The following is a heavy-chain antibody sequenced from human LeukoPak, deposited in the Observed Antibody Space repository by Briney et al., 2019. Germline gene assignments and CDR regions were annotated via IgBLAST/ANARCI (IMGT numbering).Heavy chain of an antibody. J-gene: IGHJ4*02. CDR2: LASDERKK. CDR3: ARAGRSADSGTTYYDYFDY. V-gene: IGHV3-30*04. Sequence: PGGSLGLSCVASGFTFSDYPTHWVRQAPGKGLEWVAVLASDERKKYYADSVKGRFTISRDNSKNSLFLQMSTLRPEDTAVYYCARAGRSADSGTTYYDYFDYWGQGAQVTVSS. CDR1: GFTFSDYP. D-gene: IGHD1-26*01.